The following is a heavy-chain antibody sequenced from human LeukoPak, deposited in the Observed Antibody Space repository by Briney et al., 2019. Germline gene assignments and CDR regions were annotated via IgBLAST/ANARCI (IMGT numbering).Heavy chain of an antibody. J-gene: IGHJ4*02. D-gene: IGHD5-24*01. CDR2: IIPILGIA. CDR3: ARGKARDGYNYPGIFDY. Sequence: GASVKVSCKASGGTFSSYTISWVRQAPGQGLEWMGRIIPILGIANYAQKFQGRVTITADKSTSTAYMELSSLRSEDTAVYYCARGKARDGYNYPGIFDYWGQGTLVTVSS. CDR1: GGTFSSYT. V-gene: IGHV1-69*02.